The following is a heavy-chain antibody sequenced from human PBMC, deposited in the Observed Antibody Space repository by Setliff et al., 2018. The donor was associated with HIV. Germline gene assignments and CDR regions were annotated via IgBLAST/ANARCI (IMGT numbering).Heavy chain of an antibody. CDR1: GGFISSGTYY. D-gene: IGHD6-13*01. CDR3: AGGVWSFDY. J-gene: IGHJ4*02. CDR2: IYTSGST. V-gene: IGHV4-61*02. Sequence: SETLSLTCTVSGGFISSGTYYWSWIRQPAGKGLEWIGRIYTSGSTNYSPSLKSRVTISVDTSKNQFSLNLRSVTAADTAVYYCAGGVWSFDYWGQGTLVTVSS.